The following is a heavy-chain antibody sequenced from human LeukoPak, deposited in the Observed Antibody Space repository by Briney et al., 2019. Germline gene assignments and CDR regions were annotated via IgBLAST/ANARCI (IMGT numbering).Heavy chain of an antibody. V-gene: IGHV1-2*02. CDR3: AREGPYSSSSDY. D-gene: IGHD6-6*01. J-gene: IGHJ4*02. Sequence: ASVKVSCKASGYTFTGYYMHWVRQAPGQGLEWMGWINPNSGGTNYAQKFQGRVTMTRDASISTAYMELSRLRSDDTAVYYCAREGPYSSSSDYWGQGTLVTVSS. CDR2: INPNSGGT. CDR1: GYTFTGYY.